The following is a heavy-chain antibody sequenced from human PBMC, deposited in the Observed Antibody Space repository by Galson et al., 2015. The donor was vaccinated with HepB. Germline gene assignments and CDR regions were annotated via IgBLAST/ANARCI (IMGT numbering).Heavy chain of an antibody. J-gene: IGHJ5*02. Sequence: SLRLSCAASGFTFSDYYMSWIRQAPGKGLEWVSYISSSGITIYYADSVKGRFAISRDNAKNSLYLQMNSLRAEDTAVYYCARGVVIAASSAFDPWGQGTLVTVSS. CDR3: ARGVVIAASSAFDP. V-gene: IGHV3-11*01. CDR2: ISSSGITI. CDR1: GFTFSDYY. D-gene: IGHD2-15*01.